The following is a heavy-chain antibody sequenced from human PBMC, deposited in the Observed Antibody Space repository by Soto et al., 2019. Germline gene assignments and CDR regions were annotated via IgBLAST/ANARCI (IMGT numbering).Heavy chain of an antibody. CDR3: ASALYRRGTYYAFDN. CDR1: GYTPTNCD. J-gene: IGHJ4*02. V-gene: IGHV1-18*01. D-gene: IGHD1-26*01. Sequence: QVPLVQSGAEVKKPGASVTVSCKTSGYTPTNCDIGWVRQAPGQGLEWMGWISAYNGNTNSAQKLQGRLTMTTDTSTRTAYMELRSLRSDDTAVYYCASALYRRGTYYAFDNWGQGTLVTVSS. CDR2: ISAYNGNT.